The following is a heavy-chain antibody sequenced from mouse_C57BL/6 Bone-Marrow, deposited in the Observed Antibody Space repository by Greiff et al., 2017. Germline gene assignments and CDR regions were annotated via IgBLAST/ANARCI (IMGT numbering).Heavy chain of an antibody. V-gene: IGHV3-1*01. CDR3: ASRNWAWFAY. CDR2: ISYSGST. CDR1: GYSITSGYD. D-gene: IGHD4-1*01. Sequence: VQLKESGPGLVKPSQSLSLTCTVTGYSITSGYDWHWIRHFPGNKLEWMGYISYSGSTNYNPSLKSRISITHATSKNHFFLKLNSVTTEDTATYYCASRNWAWFAYWGQGTLVTVSA. J-gene: IGHJ3*01.